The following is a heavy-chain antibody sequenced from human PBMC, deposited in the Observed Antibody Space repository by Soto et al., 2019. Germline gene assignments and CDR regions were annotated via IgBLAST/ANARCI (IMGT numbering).Heavy chain of an antibody. Sequence: SETLSLTCTVSGGSVSSGIYYWSWIRQPPGKGLEWIGYIYYSGSTNYNPSLKSRVTISVDTSKNQFSPKLSSVTAADTAVYYCARASITMVRGVITYYYYYYGMDVWGQGTTVTVAS. J-gene: IGHJ6*02. V-gene: IGHV4-61*01. CDR3: ARASITMVRGVITYYYYYYGMDV. CDR1: GGSVSSGIYY. D-gene: IGHD3-10*01. CDR2: IYYSGST.